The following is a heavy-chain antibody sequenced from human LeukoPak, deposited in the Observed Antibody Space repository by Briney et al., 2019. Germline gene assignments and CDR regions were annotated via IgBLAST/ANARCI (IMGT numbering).Heavy chain of an antibody. J-gene: IGHJ5*02. CDR1: GGSVSSGIYY. CDR2: IYTSGST. Sequence: SETLSLTCTVSGGSVSSGIYYWSWIRQPAGKGLEWIGRIYTSGSTNYNASLKSRVTISLDTSKNQFSLKLTSVTAADTAVYYCARERLQIDPWGQGTLVTVSA. V-gene: IGHV4-61*02. CDR3: ARERLQIDP.